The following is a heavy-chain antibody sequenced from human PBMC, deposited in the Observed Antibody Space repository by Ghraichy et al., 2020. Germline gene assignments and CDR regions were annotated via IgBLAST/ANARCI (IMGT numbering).Heavy chain of an antibody. CDR2: ISSSSSYI. Sequence: GESLNISCAASGFTFSSYSMNWVRQAPGKGLEWVSSISSSSSYIYYADSVKGRFTISRDNAKNSLYLQMNSLRAEDTAVYYCARDIGLDSSGYYSYYYYGMDVWGQGTTVTVSS. CDR1: GFTFSSYS. V-gene: IGHV3-21*01. J-gene: IGHJ6*02. CDR3: ARDIGLDSSGYYSYYYYGMDV. D-gene: IGHD3-22*01.